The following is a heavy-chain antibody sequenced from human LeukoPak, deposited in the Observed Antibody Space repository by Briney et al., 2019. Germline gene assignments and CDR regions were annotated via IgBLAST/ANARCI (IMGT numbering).Heavy chain of an antibody. V-gene: IGHV1-3*01. CDR2: INVGNGNT. CDR3: ARGSSSWTYNWFDP. D-gene: IGHD6-13*01. Sequence: ASVKVSCKASGYTFTTYALTWVRQAPGQRLEWMGWINVGNGNTKSSQKFQGRVTITADESTSTAYMELSSLRSEDTAVYYCARGSSSWTYNWFDPWGQGTLVTVSS. CDR1: GYTFTTYA. J-gene: IGHJ5*02.